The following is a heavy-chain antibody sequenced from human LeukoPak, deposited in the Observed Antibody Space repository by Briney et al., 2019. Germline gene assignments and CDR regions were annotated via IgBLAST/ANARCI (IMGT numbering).Heavy chain of an antibody. J-gene: IGHJ4*02. CDR2: ISSSSSYI. V-gene: IGHV3-21*01. CDR1: GFTFSSYS. CDR3: ARGGGARGDY. Sequence: NPGRSLRLSCAASGFTFSSYSMNWVRQAPGKGLEWVSSISSSSSYIYYADSVKGRFTISRDNAKNSLYLQMNSLRAEDTAVYYCARGGGARGDYWGQGTLVTVSS. D-gene: IGHD5-12*01.